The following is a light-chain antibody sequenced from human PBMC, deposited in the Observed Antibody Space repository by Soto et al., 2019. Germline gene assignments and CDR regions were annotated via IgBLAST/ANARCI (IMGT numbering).Light chain of an antibody. CDR1: QSGGSH. V-gene: IGKV3-15*01. CDR2: GAS. CDR3: QQRQYWPPIT. Sequence: EIVMPQSPATLSVSPGERGPLSCSASQSGGSHLAWYQQKPGQAPRLIIYGASIRATGIPARFSGGGSGTEFTLTISRLEPEEFAVYYCQQRQYWPPITFGQGTRLEI. J-gene: IGKJ5*01.